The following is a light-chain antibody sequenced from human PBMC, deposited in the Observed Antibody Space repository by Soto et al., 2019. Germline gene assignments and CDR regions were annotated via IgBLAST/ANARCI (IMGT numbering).Light chain of an antibody. J-gene: IGKJ5*01. Sequence: IVMTQSPVTLSVSPGETANLSCRASQSVSSNLAWYQHKPGQAPRILIYDASNMATGIPARFSGSGSGTDFTLTISGLQPEDFATYYCQQAPNFPITFGQGTRVEIK. CDR2: DAS. CDR1: QSVSSN. V-gene: IGKV3D-15*01. CDR3: QQAPNFPIT.